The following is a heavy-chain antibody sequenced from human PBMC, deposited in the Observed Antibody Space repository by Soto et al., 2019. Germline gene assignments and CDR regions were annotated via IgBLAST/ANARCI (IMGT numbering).Heavy chain of an antibody. Sequence: LRLSCAASGFTFSSYGMHWVRQAPGKGLEWVAVIWYDGSNKYYADSVKGRFTISRDNSKNTLYLQMNSLRAEDTAVYYCARGEVLLWFGELPTTYGMDVWGQGTTVTVSS. CDR3: ARGEVLLWFGELPTTYGMDV. CDR1: GFTFSSYG. D-gene: IGHD3-10*01. V-gene: IGHV3-33*01. CDR2: IWYDGSNK. J-gene: IGHJ6*02.